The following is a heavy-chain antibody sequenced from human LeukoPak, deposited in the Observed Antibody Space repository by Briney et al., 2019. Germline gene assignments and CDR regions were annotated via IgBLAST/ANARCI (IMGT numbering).Heavy chain of an antibody. D-gene: IGHD6-19*01. V-gene: IGHV3-74*01. CDR3: ARGGAVASPV. J-gene: IGHJ6*02. Sequence: GGSLRLSCVGSGFTFSSFWMHWVCQAPGKGLVWVSRINSDGSSTSCADSVKGRFTISRDNAKNTLYLQMNSLRAEDTAVYYCARGGAVASPVWGQGTTVTVSS. CDR1: GFTFSSFW. CDR2: INSDGSST.